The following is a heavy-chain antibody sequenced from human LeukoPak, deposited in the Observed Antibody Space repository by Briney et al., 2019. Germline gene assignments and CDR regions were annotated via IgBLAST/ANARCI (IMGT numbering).Heavy chain of an antibody. D-gene: IGHD3-22*01. CDR3: AAAPRYDDSSGYQEFDY. Sequence: SVSVSCKPSGGTFTTYAISWVGEAPGQGREWMGGMVPILGIANYEQKFQGRVTITADKSTSTAYMELSSLRSEDTAVYYCAAAPRYDDSSGYQEFDYWGQGTLVTVSS. CDR1: GGTFTTYA. J-gene: IGHJ4*02. CDR2: MVPILGIA. V-gene: IGHV1-69*10.